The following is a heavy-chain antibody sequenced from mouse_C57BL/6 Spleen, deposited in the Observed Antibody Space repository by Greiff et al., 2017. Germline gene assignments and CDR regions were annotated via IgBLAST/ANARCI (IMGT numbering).Heavy chain of an antibody. CDR3: ASYYYGSSYAFDY. D-gene: IGHD1-1*01. Sequence: DVKLQESGAELVKPGASVKLSCTASGFNIKDYYMHWVKQRTEQGLEWIGRIDPEDGETKYAPKFQGKATITADTSSNTAYLQLSSLTSEDTAVYYCASYYYGSSYAFDYWGQGTTLTVSS. J-gene: IGHJ2*01. V-gene: IGHV14-2*01. CDR1: GFNIKDYY. CDR2: IDPEDGET.